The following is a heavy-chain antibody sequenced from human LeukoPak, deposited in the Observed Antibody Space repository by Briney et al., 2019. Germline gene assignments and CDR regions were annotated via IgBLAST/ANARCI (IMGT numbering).Heavy chain of an antibody. V-gene: IGHV4-39*07. J-gene: IGHJ6*03. Sequence: PSETLSLTCTVSGGSISSSSYYWGWIRQPPGKGLEWIGSIYYSGSTYYNPSLKSRVTISVDTSKNQFSLKLSSVTAADTAVYYCARGRITMVRGVIILPSLYYYMDVWGKGTTVTISS. CDR3: ARGRITMVRGVIILPSLYYYMDV. CDR1: GGSISSSSYY. D-gene: IGHD3-10*01. CDR2: IYYSGST.